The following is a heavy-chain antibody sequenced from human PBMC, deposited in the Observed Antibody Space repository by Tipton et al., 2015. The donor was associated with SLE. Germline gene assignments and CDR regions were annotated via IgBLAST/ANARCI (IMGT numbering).Heavy chain of an antibody. D-gene: IGHD6-13*01. Sequence: GLVKPSETLSLTCGVSGYSISSSHYWSWIRQPPGKGLEWIGEINHSGSTNYNPSLKSRVTISVDTSKNQFSLKLSSVTAADTAVYYCASWYSSSWYYFDYWGQGTLVTVSS. V-gene: IGHV4-38-2*01. J-gene: IGHJ4*02. CDR2: INHSGST. CDR3: ASWYSSSWYYFDY. CDR1: GYSISSSHY.